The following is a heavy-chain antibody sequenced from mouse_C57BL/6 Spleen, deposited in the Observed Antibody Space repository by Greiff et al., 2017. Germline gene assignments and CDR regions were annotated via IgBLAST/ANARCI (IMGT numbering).Heavy chain of an antibody. CDR1: GYTFTSYW. CDR3: ARSKKYDSGSYKEDAMDY. D-gene: IGHD1-1*02. J-gene: IGHJ4*01. Sequence: VQLQQSGAELVKPGASVKLSCKASGYTFTSYWMHWVKQRPGRGLEWIGRIDPNSGGTKYTEKFKSKATVTADKPSSTAYMQLSSLTSEDSAVYYCARSKKYDSGSYKEDAMDYWGQGTSVTVSS. V-gene: IGHV1-72*01. CDR2: IDPNSGGT.